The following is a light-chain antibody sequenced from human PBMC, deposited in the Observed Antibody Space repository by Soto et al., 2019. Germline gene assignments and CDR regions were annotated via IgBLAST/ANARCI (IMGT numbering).Light chain of an antibody. CDR3: QQYNSYLWT. J-gene: IGKJ1*01. V-gene: IGKV1-5*03. CDR2: KAS. CDR1: QSISSW. Sequence: DIQVTQSPSTLSASVGDRVTITCRASQSISSWLAWYQQKPGKAPKLLIYKASSLESGVPSRFSGSGSGTEFTLTISSLQPDDFATYYCQQYNSYLWTFGQGTKVDIX.